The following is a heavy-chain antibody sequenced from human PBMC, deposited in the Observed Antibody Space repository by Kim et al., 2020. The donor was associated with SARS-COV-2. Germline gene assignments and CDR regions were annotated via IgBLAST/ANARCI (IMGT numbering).Heavy chain of an antibody. CDR3: ARSVAGTYDY. V-gene: IGHV4-34*01. Sequence: STHTNPSLKSRVTISVDTSKSQFSLKLSSVTAADMAVYYCARSVAGTYDYWGQGTLVTVSS. CDR2: ST. J-gene: IGHJ4*02. D-gene: IGHD6-19*01.